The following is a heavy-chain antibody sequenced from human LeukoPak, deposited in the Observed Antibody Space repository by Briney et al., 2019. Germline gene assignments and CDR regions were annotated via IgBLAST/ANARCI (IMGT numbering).Heavy chain of an antibody. CDR1: GFTLIKSA. CDR3: AAGDTLVRGVTIPFAP. D-gene: IGHD3-10*01. J-gene: IGHJ5*02. Sequence: GTSVKVSCKASGFTLIKSAVQWVRQARGQRLEWVGWIIVGSGQTRYAQKFQERVTITRDMSTSTAFLELSSLRSEDSAVYYCAAGDTLVRGVTIPFAPWGQGTLVTVSS. CDR2: IIVGSGQT. V-gene: IGHV1-58*01.